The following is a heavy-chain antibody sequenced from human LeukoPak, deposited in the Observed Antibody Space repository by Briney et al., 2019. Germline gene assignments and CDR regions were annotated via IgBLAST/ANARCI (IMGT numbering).Heavy chain of an antibody. V-gene: IGHV3-21*01. Sequence: GGSLRLSCAASGFSFSSYTMNWVRQAPGKGLQWVASISSGSVYIYYADSVQGRFTISRDNAKNSLYLQMNSLRAEDTAMYFCARLHTSGWRIFDYWGQGTLVTVSS. J-gene: IGHJ4*02. CDR2: ISSGSVYI. D-gene: IGHD6-19*01. CDR3: ARLHTSGWRIFDY. CDR1: GFSFSSYT.